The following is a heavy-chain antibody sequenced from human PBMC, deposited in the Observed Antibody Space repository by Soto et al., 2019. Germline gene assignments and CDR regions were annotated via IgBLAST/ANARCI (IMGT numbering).Heavy chain of an antibody. Sequence: GWALRLSCASSYFIFSNTWIKLVLDSPFKLLEWVGRIKTKIEGGTTNYAAPVKGRFTVSGDDSKNTVYLHMNSLRTEDTAVYYCTADIPNISANYGMEVWGQGTTVTVSS. D-gene: IGHD6-25*01. CDR1: YFIFSNTW. V-gene: IGHV3-15*07. CDR3: TADIPNISANYGMEV. CDR2: IKTKIEGGTT. J-gene: IGHJ6*02.